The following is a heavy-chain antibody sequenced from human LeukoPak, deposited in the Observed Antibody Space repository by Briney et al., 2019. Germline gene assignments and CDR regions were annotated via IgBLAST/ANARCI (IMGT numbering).Heavy chain of an antibody. CDR3: ARLWGEPYYDILTPAANDAFEI. J-gene: IGHJ3*02. D-gene: IGHD3-9*01. CDR2: IYYSGST. CDR1: GGSISSYY. V-gene: IGHV4-59*08. Sequence: PSETLSLTCTVSGGSISSYYWSWIRQPPGKGLEWIGYIYYSGSTNYNPSLKSRVTISVDTSKNQFSLKLSSVTAADTAVYYCARLWGEPYYDILTPAANDAFEIWGQGTMVTVSS.